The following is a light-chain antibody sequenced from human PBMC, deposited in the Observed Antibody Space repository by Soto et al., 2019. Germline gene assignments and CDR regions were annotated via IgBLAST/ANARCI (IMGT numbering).Light chain of an antibody. V-gene: IGKV1-39*01. CDR3: QETYRSPVT. CDR2: AAS. CDR1: QSIASY. Sequence: DVQMTQSPSSLSASVGDRVTITCGASQSIASYLNWYQQRPGKAPKLLIYAASNLESGVPSRFSGSGSETDFTLTISSLQPEDFATYYCQETYRSPVTFGQGTKVDIK. J-gene: IGKJ2*01.